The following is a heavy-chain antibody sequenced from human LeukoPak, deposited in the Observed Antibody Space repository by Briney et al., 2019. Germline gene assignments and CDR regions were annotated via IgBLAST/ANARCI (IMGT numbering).Heavy chain of an antibody. J-gene: IGHJ6*03. CDR2: ISYGASND. CDR3: ARSFGFPFGYMDV. V-gene: IGHV3-30*04. Sequence: GGSLRLSCAASGFTFSDYPMYWVRQAPGKGLEWVAVISYGASNDFYRDSVRGRFTISRDNARNTVYLQMDTLKPEDTAVYYCARSFGFPFGYMDVWGKGTMVIVSS. D-gene: IGHD2-21*01. CDR1: GFTFSDYP.